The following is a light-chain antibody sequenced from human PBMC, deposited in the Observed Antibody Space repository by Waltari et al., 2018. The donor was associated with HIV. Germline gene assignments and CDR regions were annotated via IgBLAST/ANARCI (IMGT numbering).Light chain of an antibody. CDR1: SSDVGSCKF. V-gene: IGLV2-23*01. Sequence: QSALTQPASVSGSPGQSISISCTGTSSDVGSCKFVSWYQQHPGKAPKPLIYEGTKRPSGVSNRFSASKSCNTASLTISGLQAEDEADYYCCSCATPNTRVFGGGTKLTVL. CDR3: CSCATPNTRV. CDR2: EGT. J-gene: IGLJ3*02.